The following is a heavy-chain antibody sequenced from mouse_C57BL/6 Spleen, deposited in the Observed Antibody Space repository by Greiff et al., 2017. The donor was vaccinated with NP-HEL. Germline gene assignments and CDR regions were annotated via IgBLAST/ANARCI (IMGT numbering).Heavy chain of an antibody. Sequence: EVKLMESGGGLVQPGESLKLSCESNEYEFPSHDMSWVRKTPEKRLELVAAINSDGGSTYYPDTMERRFIISRDNTKKTLYLQMSSLRSEDTALYYCASRNWDGYFDVWGTGTTVTVSS. CDR2: INSDGGST. J-gene: IGHJ1*03. CDR3: ASRNWDGYFDV. CDR1: EYEFPSHD. V-gene: IGHV5-2*01. D-gene: IGHD4-1*02.